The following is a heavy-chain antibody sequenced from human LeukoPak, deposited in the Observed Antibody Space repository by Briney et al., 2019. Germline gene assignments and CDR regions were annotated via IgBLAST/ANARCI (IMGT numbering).Heavy chain of an antibody. D-gene: IGHD6-19*01. CDR1: GGSISGFV. J-gene: IGHJ4*02. V-gene: IGHV4-59*08. CDR3: ARLTKGEQWLAYYFDY. Sequence: SETLSLTCTVSGGSISGFVWSWIRQPPGEGLDYIGFIYDTGTTNYNPLLKSRVTLSVDTSKNQFSLKLNSVTAADTAVYYCARLTKGEQWLAYYFDYWGQGALVTVSS. CDR2: IYDTGTT.